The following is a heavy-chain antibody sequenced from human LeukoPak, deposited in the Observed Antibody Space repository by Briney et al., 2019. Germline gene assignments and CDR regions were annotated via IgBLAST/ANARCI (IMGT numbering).Heavy chain of an antibody. CDR1: GGSFSSYY. CDR3: ASSPSYGFLGNAFDI. CDR2: IYTSGST. V-gene: IGHV4-59*10. D-gene: IGHD2-8*01. Sequence: PSETLSLTCAVYGGSFSSYYWSWIRQPAGKGLEWIGRIYTSGSTNYNPSLKSRVTMSVDTSKNQFSLKLSSVTAADTAVYYCASSPSYGFLGNAFDIWGQGTMVTVSS. J-gene: IGHJ3*02.